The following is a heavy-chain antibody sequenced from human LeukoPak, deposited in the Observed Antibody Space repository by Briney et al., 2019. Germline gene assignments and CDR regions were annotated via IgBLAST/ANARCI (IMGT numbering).Heavy chain of an antibody. J-gene: IGHJ6*02. V-gene: IGHV3-48*01. CDR1: GFSFSSYP. D-gene: IGHD3-16*01. CDR3: TTPLGGYHLYYYYGMDV. Sequence: PGGSLRLSCVASGFSFSSYPMNWVRQAPGKGLEWVSHINSDTNITPYTASVSGRFTISRDNAKNSLYPHVNSLKTEDTAVYYCTTPLGGYHLYYYYGMDVWGQGTTVTVSS. CDR2: INSDTNIT.